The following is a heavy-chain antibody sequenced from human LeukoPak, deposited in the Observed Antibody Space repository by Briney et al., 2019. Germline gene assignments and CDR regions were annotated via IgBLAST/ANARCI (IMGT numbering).Heavy chain of an antibody. D-gene: IGHD3-22*01. CDR1: GGSISSYY. V-gene: IGHV4-4*07. CDR2: IYTSGST. Sequence: SGTLSLTCTVSGGSISSYYWSWIRQPAGKGLEWIGRIYTSGSTNYNPSLKSRVTMSVDTSKNQFSLKLSSVTAADTAVYYCARSYYYDNSGYYILDYWGQGTLVTVSS. CDR3: ARSYYYDNSGYYILDY. J-gene: IGHJ4*02.